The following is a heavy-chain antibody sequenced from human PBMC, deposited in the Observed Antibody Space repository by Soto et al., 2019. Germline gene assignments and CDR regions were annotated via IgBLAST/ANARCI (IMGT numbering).Heavy chain of an antibody. CDR3: ARASYCSSTSCPWFDP. D-gene: IGHD2-2*01. CDR2: INPNSGGT. Sequence: ASVKVSCKASGYTFTGYYMHLVRQAPGQGLEWMGWINPNSGGTNYAQKFQGWVTMTRDTSISTAYMELSRLRSDDTAVYYCARASYCSSTSCPWFDPWGQGTLVTVSS. CDR1: GYTFTGYY. J-gene: IGHJ5*02. V-gene: IGHV1-2*04.